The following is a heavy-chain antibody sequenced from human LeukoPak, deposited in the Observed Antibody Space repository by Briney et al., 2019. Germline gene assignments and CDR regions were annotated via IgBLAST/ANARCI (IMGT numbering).Heavy chain of an antibody. D-gene: IGHD3-10*01. CDR3: ARERGVNYYYYGMDV. Sequence: PGRSLRLSCAASGFTFSSYGMHWVRQAPGKGLEWVAVIWYDGSNKYYADSVKGRFTISGDNSKNTLYLQMNSLRAEDTAVYYCARERGVNYYYYGMDVWGKGTTVTVSS. CDR2: IWYDGSNK. CDR1: GFTFSSYG. J-gene: IGHJ6*04. V-gene: IGHV3-33*01.